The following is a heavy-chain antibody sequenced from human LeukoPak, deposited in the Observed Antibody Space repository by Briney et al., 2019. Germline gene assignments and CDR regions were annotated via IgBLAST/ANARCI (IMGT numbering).Heavy chain of an antibody. V-gene: IGHV3-30-3*01. D-gene: IGHD3-22*01. Sequence: PGGSLRLSCAASGFTFSSYWMHWVRQAPGKGLEWVAVISYDGSNKYYADSVKGRFTISRDNSKNTLYPQMNSLRAEYTAVYYCARGYDSSGYYNDYWGQGTLVTVSS. CDR2: ISYDGSNK. CDR1: GFTFSSYW. J-gene: IGHJ4*02. CDR3: ARGYDSSGYYNDY.